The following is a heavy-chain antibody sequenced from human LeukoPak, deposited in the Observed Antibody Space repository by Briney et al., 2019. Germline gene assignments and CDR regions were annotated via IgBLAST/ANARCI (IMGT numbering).Heavy chain of an antibody. CDR2: ISSSGSTI. CDR1: GFTFSDYY. CDR3: ARGRWAKYYDILTGYYLSPGWFDP. V-gene: IGHV3-11*01. Sequence: GGSLRLSCAASGFTFSDYYMSWIRQAPGKGLEWVSYISSSGSTIYYADSVKGRFTISRDNAKNSLYLQMNSLGAEDTAVYYCARGRWAKYYDILTGYYLSPGWFDPWGQGTLVTVSS. D-gene: IGHD3-9*01. J-gene: IGHJ5*02.